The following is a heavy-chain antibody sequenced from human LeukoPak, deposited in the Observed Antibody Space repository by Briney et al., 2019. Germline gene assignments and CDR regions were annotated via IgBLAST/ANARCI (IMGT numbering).Heavy chain of an antibody. Sequence: GASVKVSCKASGYTFTSYDINWVRQATGQGLEWMGWMNPNRGNTGYAQKFQGRVTMTRNTSISTAYMELSSLRSEDTAVYYCAREESGYSYGRNYYYYMDVWGKGTTVTISS. V-gene: IGHV1-8*01. D-gene: IGHD5-18*01. CDR2: MNPNRGNT. CDR3: AREESGYSYGRNYYYYMDV. CDR1: GYTFTSYD. J-gene: IGHJ6*03.